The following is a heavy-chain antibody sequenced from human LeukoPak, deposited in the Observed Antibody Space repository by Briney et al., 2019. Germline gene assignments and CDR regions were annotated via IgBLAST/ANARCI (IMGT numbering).Heavy chain of an antibody. CDR1: GFTFSSYA. J-gene: IGHJ4*02. Sequence: GGSLRLSCAASGFTFSSYAMHWVRQAPGKGLEWVSGISWNSGSIGYADSVKGRFTISRDNAKNSLYLQMNSLRAEDTALYYCAKDGRYYYDSSGPSGYFDYWGQGTLVTVSS. CDR2: ISWNSGSI. CDR3: AKDGRYYYDSSGPSGYFDY. V-gene: IGHV3-9*01. D-gene: IGHD3-22*01.